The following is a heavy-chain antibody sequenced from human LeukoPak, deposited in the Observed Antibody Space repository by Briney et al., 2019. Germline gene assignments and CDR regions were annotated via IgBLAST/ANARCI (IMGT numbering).Heavy chain of an antibody. V-gene: IGHV1-2*02. CDR2: INPNSGGT. Sequence: ASVKVSCKASGYTFTGYYMHWVRQAPGQGLEWMGWINPNSGGTNYAQKFQGRVTMTRDTSISTAYMELSRLRSDDTAVYYCARDYVMGSSGWFSWFDPWGQGTLVTVSS. D-gene: IGHD6-19*01. J-gene: IGHJ5*02. CDR3: ARDYVMGSSGWFSWFDP. CDR1: GYTFTGYY.